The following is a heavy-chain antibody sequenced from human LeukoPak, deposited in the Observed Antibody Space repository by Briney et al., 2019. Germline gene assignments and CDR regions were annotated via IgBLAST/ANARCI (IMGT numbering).Heavy chain of an antibody. CDR3: AKDFVRYNIQFDY. CDR2: ISGGGAGT. D-gene: IGHD1-1*01. J-gene: IGHJ4*02. V-gene: IGHV3-23*01. Sequence: GGSLRLSCAASGLSFSFYAMSWVRQAPGKGFEWVSSISGGGAGTYYADSVRGRFTISRDNSKNTLYLQMNSLRAEDTALYYCAKDFVRYNIQFDYWGQGALVTVSS. CDR1: GLSFSFYA.